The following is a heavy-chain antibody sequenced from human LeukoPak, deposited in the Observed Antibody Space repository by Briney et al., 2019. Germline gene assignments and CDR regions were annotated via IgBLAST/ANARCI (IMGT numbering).Heavy chain of an antibody. CDR2: ISASSSTT. CDR1: GYTFSDYA. Sequence: GGSLRLSCVGSGYTFSDYAMSWVRQSPGKGLEWVAAISASSSTTYYADSVKGRLTISRANSKNTLYLQMNSLRAEDTAVYYCAVDQWLVLSPDYWGQGTLVTVSS. V-gene: IGHV3-23*01. CDR3: AVDQWLVLSPDY. J-gene: IGHJ4*02. D-gene: IGHD6-19*01.